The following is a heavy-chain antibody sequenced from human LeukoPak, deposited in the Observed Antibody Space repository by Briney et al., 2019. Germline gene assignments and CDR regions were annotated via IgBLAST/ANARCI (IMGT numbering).Heavy chain of an antibody. CDR3: ARHVEGLRTQKSYYMDV. V-gene: IGHV4-34*01. D-gene: IGHD5-24*01. J-gene: IGHJ6*03. CDR1: GGSFSGYY. Sequence: KPSETLSLTCAVYGGSFSGYYWSWIRQPPGKGLEWIGEINHSGGTTYNPSPKSGVIIFVDTSRNHFSLKLTSVTAADTAVYDCARHVEGLRTQKSYYMDVWGKGTTVTVSS. CDR2: INHSGGT.